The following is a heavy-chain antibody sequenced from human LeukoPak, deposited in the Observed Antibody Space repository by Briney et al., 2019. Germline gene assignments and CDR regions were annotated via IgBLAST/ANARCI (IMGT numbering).Heavy chain of an antibody. J-gene: IGHJ4*02. Sequence: SQTLSLTCAISGDSVSRNSAAWNWIRQSPSRGLEWLGRTYYRYKWYSDYAVSVKSRIAINPAASKNQVSLELNSVTPEETAIYYCARANMAVSGMSYFDSWGQGTLVTVSS. CDR2: TYYRYKWYS. V-gene: IGHV6-1*01. D-gene: IGHD6-19*01. CDR3: ARANMAVSGMSYFDS. CDR1: GDSVSRNSAA.